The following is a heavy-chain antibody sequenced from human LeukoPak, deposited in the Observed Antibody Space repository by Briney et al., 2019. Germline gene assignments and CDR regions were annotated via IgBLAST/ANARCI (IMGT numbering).Heavy chain of an antibody. D-gene: IGHD1-26*01. V-gene: IGHV3-66*02. CDR1: GFTVRSNY. Sequence: PGGSLRLSCAASGFTVRSNYMSWVRQAPGKGLEWVSIIYSGGSTYYTDSVKGRFTISRDNSNNTLYLQMNSLRVEDMAVYYCARDEWELLRAYWGQGTLVTVS. CDR3: ARDEWELLRAY. CDR2: IYSGGST. J-gene: IGHJ4*02.